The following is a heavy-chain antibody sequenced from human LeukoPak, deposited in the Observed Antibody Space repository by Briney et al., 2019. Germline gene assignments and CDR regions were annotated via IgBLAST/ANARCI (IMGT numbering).Heavy chain of an antibody. V-gene: IGHV4-34*01. J-gene: IGHJ5*02. D-gene: IGHD1-20*01. CDR2: INHSGST. CDR1: GGSFSDYY. Sequence: SETLSLTCAVYGGSFSDYYWSWIRHPPGKGLEWIGEINHSGSTNYNPSLKSRVTISVDTSKTQFSLKLSSVTAADTAVYYCASVYYNWNDFRWFDPWGQGTLVTVSS. CDR3: ASVYYNWNDFRWFDP.